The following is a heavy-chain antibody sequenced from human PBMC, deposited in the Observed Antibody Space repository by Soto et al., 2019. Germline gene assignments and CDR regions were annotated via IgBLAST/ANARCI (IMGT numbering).Heavy chain of an antibody. CDR1: GDSSIGTGW. J-gene: IGHJ6*02. D-gene: IGHD3-22*01. V-gene: IGHV4-4*02. Sequence: QVQLQESGPGLVRPSGTLSLTCAVSGDSSIGTGWWSWVRQSPGKGLDWIGEVYHSGATNYNPSPKSRVTISVDTSRNQFSLNLGSVTDADTAVYYCVRNGYYSLDVWGQGTTVTVSS. CDR2: VYHSGAT. CDR3: VRNGYYSLDV.